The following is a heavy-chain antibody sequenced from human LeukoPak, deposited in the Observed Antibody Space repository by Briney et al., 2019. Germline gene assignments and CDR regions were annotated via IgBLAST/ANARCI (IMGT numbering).Heavy chain of an antibody. V-gene: IGHV3-48*02. CDR3: ARDKDFGFDY. J-gene: IGHJ4*02. CDR2: FSTSSGTI. Sequence: GGSLRLSCAASGFTFDDYGMSWVRQAPGKGLEWVSYFSTSSGTISYADSVKGRFTISRDDAKNSLYLQMNSLRDEDTAVYYCARDKDFGFDYWGQGTLVTVSS. CDR1: GFTFDDYG. D-gene: IGHD3-10*01.